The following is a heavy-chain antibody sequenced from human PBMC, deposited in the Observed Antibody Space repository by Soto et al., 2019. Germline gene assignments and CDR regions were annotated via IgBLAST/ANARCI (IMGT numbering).Heavy chain of an antibody. D-gene: IGHD1-1*01. CDR3: TKLRTITTGASDC. Sequence: EVQLLESGGGVVQPGGSLRLSCAASGFTFSSYAMSWVRQAPGKGLEWVSAMSGGGGSTYYADSVKGRYTISRDNSKNTLYLEITSLRAEDTAVYYCTKLRTITTGASDCWGQGTLVTVSS. V-gene: IGHV3-23*01. J-gene: IGHJ4*02. CDR1: GFTFSSYA. CDR2: MSGGGGST.